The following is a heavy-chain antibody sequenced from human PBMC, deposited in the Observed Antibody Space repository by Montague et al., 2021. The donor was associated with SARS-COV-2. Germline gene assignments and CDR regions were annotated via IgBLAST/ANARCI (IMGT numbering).Heavy chain of an antibody. CDR2: IPYSGIT. J-gene: IGHJ4*02. D-gene: IGHD4-17*01. CDR1: GGSISSTTYR. CDR3: ARHYGSSLDS. V-gene: IGHV4-39*01. Sequence: SETLSLTCTVSGGSISSTTYRWGWIRQPPGKGLEWIGFIPYSGITFYNPSLKSRISMSVDTPKSQFSLNLTSVNAADTAVYYCARHYGSSLDSWGQGILVAVSS.